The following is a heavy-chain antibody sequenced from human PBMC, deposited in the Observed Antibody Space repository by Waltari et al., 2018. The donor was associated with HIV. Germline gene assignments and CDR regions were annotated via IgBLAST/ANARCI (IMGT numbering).Heavy chain of an antibody. V-gene: IGHV3-7*01. CDR1: GFTFSTYW. J-gene: IGHJ4*02. Sequence: EVQLVESGGGLVQPGGSLRLSCAASGFTFSTYWMGWVRQAPGKGLEWVANIKQDGSEKFYLDSVKCRFTISRDNAKNSIYLQMNSLTAEDTAIYYCTRDGSGWSNYWGQGTLVTVSS. CDR3: TRDGSGWSNY. CDR2: IKQDGSEK. D-gene: IGHD6-19*01.